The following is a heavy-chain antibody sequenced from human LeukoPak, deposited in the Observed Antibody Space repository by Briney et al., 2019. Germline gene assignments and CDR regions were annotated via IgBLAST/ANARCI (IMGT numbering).Heavy chain of an antibody. D-gene: IGHD1-1*01. CDR1: GYAISSGYH. CDR2: IHRTGST. Sequence: PSETLSLTCSVSGYAISSGYHWGWIRQPPGKGLEWVGSIHRTGSTYYNPSLKSRVTISVDTSKNQFSLSVRSVTAADSAVYYCAGDRDLENFDYWGQGTLVTVSS. J-gene: IGHJ4*02. V-gene: IGHV4-38-2*02. CDR3: AGDRDLENFDY.